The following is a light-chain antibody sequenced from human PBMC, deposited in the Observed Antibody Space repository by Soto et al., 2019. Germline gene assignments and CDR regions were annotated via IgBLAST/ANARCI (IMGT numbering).Light chain of an antibody. CDR3: SSHGVTTPFYV. J-gene: IGLJ1*01. CDR2: EVS. V-gene: IGLV2-14*01. CDR1: SSDVGAYNY. Sequence: QSVLTQPASVSGSPGQSITISCTGTSSDVGAYNYVSWYQQHPGKAPKLIIHEVSNRPSGVSNRFSGSKSGNTASLTISGLQAEDDADYYCSSHGVTTPFYVFGSGTKLTVL.